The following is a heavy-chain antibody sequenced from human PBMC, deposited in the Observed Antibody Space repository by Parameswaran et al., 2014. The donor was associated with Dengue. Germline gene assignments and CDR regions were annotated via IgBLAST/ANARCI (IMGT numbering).Heavy chain of an antibody. Sequence: VRQMPGKGLEWVSYIDTSSSTRYYADSVKGRFSISRDNAKNSLYLQMNSLRDEDTAMYYCASPPYCRSTSCDDAFDIWGQGTMVTVSS. D-gene: IGHD2-2*01. V-gene: IGHV3-48*02. CDR2: IDTSSSTR. J-gene: IGHJ3*02. CDR3: ASPPYCRSTSCDDAFDI.